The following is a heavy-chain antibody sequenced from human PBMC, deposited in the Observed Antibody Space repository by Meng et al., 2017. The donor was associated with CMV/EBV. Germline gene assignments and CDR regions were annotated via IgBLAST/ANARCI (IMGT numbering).Heavy chain of an antibody. CDR1: GGTFSSYT. D-gene: IGHD4-11*01. CDR3: AREGPHDYRKQFDP. V-gene: IGHV1-69*04. Sequence: KASGGTFSSYTISWVRPAPGQGLEWMGRIIPILGIANYAQKFQGRVTITADKSTSTAYMELSSLRSEDTAVYYCAREGPHDYRKQFDPWGQGTLVTVSS. J-gene: IGHJ5*02. CDR2: IIPILGIA.